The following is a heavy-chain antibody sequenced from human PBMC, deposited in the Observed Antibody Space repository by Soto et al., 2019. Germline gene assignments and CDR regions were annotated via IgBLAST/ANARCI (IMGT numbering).Heavy chain of an antibody. CDR1: GYSFTNYW. CDR3: ARTAAAGKNYYGIDV. V-gene: IGHV5-51*01. Sequence: GESLKISCEGSGYSFTNYWICWVRQMPGKGLEWMGTIYPGDSDTRYSPSFQGQVTISADKSIRTAYLQWSSPKASDTAMYYCARTAAAGKNYYGIDVWGQGTTVTVSS. J-gene: IGHJ6*02. D-gene: IGHD6-13*01. CDR2: IYPGDSDT.